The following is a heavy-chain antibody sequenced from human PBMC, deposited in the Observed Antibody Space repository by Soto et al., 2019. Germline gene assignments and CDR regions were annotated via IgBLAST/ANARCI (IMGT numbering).Heavy chain of an antibody. Sequence: QVQLVQSGAEVKKPGASVKVSCKASGYTFTSYGISWVRQAPGQGLEWMGWISAYNGNTNYAQKRQGRVTMTTDTSTNTAYMELRSLRSDDTAVYYCARDYGDRWYSSVPDAFDIWGQGTMVTASS. J-gene: IGHJ3*02. CDR1: GYTFTSYG. CDR2: ISAYNGNT. CDR3: ARDYGDRWYSSVPDAFDI. V-gene: IGHV1-18*04. D-gene: IGHD6-13*01.